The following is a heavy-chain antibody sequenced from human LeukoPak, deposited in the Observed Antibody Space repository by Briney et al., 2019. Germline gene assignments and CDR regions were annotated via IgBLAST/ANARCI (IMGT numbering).Heavy chain of an antibody. CDR2: IYYSGST. CDR3: ARGQGVVPAATLGWFDP. CDR1: GGSISSGGYY. V-gene: IGHV4-31*03. J-gene: IGHJ5*02. D-gene: IGHD2-2*01. Sequence: SGTLSLTCTVSGGSISSGGYYWSWIRQHPGKGLEWIGYIYYSGSTYYNPSLKSRVTISVDTSKNQFSLKLSSVTAADTAVYYCARGQGVVPAATLGWFDPWGQGTLVTVSS.